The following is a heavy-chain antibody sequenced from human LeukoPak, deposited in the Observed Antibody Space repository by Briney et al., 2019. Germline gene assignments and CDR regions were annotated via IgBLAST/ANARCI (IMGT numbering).Heavy chain of an antibody. Sequence: SETLSLTCTVSGGSISSSSYYWSWIRQPAGKGLEWIGRIYTSGSTNYNPSLKSRVTMSVDTSKNQFSLKLSSVTAADTAVYYCARAVVVPAAIDWYFDLWGRGTLVTVSS. CDR1: GGSISSSSYY. D-gene: IGHD2-2*02. V-gene: IGHV4-61*02. CDR2: IYTSGST. J-gene: IGHJ2*01. CDR3: ARAVVVPAAIDWYFDL.